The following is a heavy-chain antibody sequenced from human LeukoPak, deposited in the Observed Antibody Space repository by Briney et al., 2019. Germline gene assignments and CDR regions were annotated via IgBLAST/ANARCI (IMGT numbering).Heavy chain of an antibody. Sequence: SGTLSLTCTVSGGSISSGSYYWSWIRQPAGTGLEWIGRIYTSGSTNYNPSLKSRVTISVDTSKNQFSLKLSSVTAADTAVYYCARMYYDFWSGYYGGIDYWGQGTLVTVSS. CDR3: ARMYYDFWSGYYGGIDY. J-gene: IGHJ4*02. CDR1: GGSISSGSYY. V-gene: IGHV4-61*02. D-gene: IGHD3-3*01. CDR2: IYTSGST.